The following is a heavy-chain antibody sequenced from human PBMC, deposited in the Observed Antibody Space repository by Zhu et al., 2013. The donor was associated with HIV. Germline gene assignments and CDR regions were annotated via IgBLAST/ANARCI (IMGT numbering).Heavy chain of an antibody. J-gene: IGHJ4*02. V-gene: IGHV1-46*01. CDR2: INPSGGST. Sequence: QVQLVQSGAEVKKPGASVKVSCRASGYTFTSYRIHWVRQAPGQGLEWMGIINPSGGSTTYAQKFQGRVSMTRDTSTSTVYMELSSLSSEDTAVYYCARGLGSGTYYSYWGQGTLVTVSS. CDR1: GYTFTSYR. D-gene: IGHD1-26*01. CDR3: ARGLGSGTYYSY.